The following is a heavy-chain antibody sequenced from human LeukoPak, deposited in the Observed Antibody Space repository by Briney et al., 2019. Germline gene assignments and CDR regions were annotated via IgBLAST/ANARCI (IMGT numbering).Heavy chain of an antibody. J-gene: IGHJ4*02. CDR2: IWYDGSNK. V-gene: IGHV3-33*01. CDR3: ARVRSAAGTWALDY. CDR1: GFTFSSYG. D-gene: IGHD6-13*01. Sequence: GGSLRLSCAASGFTFSSYGMHWVRQAPGKGLEWVAVIWYDGSNKYYADSVKGRFTISRDNSKNTLYLQMNSLRAEDTAVYYCARVRSAAGTWALDYWGQGTLVTVSS.